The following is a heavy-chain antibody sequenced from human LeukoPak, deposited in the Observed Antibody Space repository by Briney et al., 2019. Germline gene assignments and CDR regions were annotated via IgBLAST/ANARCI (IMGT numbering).Heavy chain of an antibody. V-gene: IGHV3-23*01. Sequence: GGSLRLSCAASGFTFSSYAMSWVRQAPGKGLEWVSAISGSGCSTYYADSVKGRFTISRDNSKNTLYLQMNGLRAEDTAVYYCAKDRWFGELSTYWGQGTLVTVSS. J-gene: IGHJ4*02. CDR2: ISGSGCST. D-gene: IGHD3-10*01. CDR3: AKDRWFGELSTY. CDR1: GFTFSSYA.